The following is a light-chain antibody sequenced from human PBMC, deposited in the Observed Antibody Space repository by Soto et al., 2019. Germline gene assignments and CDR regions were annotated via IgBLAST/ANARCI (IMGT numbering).Light chain of an antibody. Sequence: DIQMTQSPSTLSASVGDRVTITCRASQSINNWLAWYQQKPGKAPKLLLYEASGLESGVPSRFSGSVSGTEFTLTVCSLQPNDFATYYCQHYNSYSPAFGQGTKVEIK. V-gene: IGKV1-5*03. CDR2: EAS. J-gene: IGKJ1*01. CDR3: QHYNSYSPA. CDR1: QSINNW.